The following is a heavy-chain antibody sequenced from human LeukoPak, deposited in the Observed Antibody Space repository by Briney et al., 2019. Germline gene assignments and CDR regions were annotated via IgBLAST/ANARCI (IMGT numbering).Heavy chain of an antibody. CDR3: ARVRVLLWFGPPDY. V-gene: IGHV3-7*01. Sequence: GGSLRLSCAASGFTFSSYWMSWVRQAPGKGLEWVANIKQDGSEKYYVDSVKGRFTISRDNAKNSLYLQMNSLRAEDTAVYYCARVRVLLWFGPPDYWGQGTLVTVSS. CDR2: IKQDGSEK. J-gene: IGHJ4*02. CDR1: GFTFSSYW. D-gene: IGHD3-10*01.